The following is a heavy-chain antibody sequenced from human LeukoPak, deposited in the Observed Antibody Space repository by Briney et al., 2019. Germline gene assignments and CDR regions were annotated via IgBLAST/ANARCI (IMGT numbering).Heavy chain of an antibody. CDR3: AREGGFYRPLDY. J-gene: IGHJ4*02. Sequence: SETLSLTCTVSGGSISSYYWSWIRQPAGKGLEYIGHIYTSGSTNYNPSLKSRVTMSVGTSKNQFSLKLSSVTAADTAVYYCAREGGFYRPLDYSGQGTLVTVSS. D-gene: IGHD3-3*01. CDR1: GGSISSYY. V-gene: IGHV4-4*07. CDR2: IYTSGST.